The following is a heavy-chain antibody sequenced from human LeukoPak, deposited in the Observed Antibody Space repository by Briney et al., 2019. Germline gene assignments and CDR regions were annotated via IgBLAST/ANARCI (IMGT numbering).Heavy chain of an antibody. D-gene: IGHD4-17*01. CDR3: ARSYGDPSRGFDP. J-gene: IGHJ5*02. CDR2: IIPIFGTA. V-gene: IGHV1-69*06. Sequence: SVKVSCKASGGTFSSYAISWVRQAPGQGLEWMGGIIPIFGTANYAQKFQGRVTITADKSTSAAYMELSSLRSEDTAVYYCARSYGDPSRGFDPWGQGTLVTVSS. CDR1: GGTFSSYA.